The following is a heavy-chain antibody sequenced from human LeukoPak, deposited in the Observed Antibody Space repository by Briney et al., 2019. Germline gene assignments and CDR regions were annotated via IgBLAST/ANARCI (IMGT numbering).Heavy chain of an antibody. Sequence: GGSLRLSCAASGFSFSNYAMSWVRQAPARGPEWVSSMKGGGETFYADSVKGRFTLSRDDSRNTVYLQLNNLRVEDTAIYYCAKANWVSNADAVWWGQGTQVTVSS. CDR2: MKGGGET. D-gene: IGHD1-1*01. V-gene: IGHV3-23*01. J-gene: IGHJ4*02. CDR1: GFSFSNYA. CDR3: AKANWVSNADAVW.